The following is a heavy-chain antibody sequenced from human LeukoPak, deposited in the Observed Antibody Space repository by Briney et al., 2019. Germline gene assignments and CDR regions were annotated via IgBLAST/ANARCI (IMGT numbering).Heavy chain of an antibody. V-gene: IGHV4-34*01. CDR3: ARGAVVGATTKYYFDY. J-gene: IGHJ4*02. Sequence: SETLSLTCAVSGGSFSGYYWTWIRQPPGKGLEWIGEINHSGSTNNNPSLKSRVTISVDTSKNQFSLKLSSVTAADTAVYYCARGAVVGATTKYYFDYWGQGTPVTVS. D-gene: IGHD1-26*01. CDR2: INHSGST. CDR1: GGSFSGYY.